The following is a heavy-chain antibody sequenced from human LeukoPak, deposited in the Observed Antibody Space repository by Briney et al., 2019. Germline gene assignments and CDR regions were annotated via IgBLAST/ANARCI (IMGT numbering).Heavy chain of an antibody. CDR1: GGSFSAYY. CDR3: GRGLGYPIRPYYYYMDV. CDR2: INHRGST. J-gene: IGHJ6*03. D-gene: IGHD1-1*01. Sequence: SETLSLTCAVYGGSFSAYYWSWIRQPPGKGLDGIGEINHRGSTSYNSSLKSRVTISVDTSKNQFSLKVRSVAAAETAVYYCGRGLGYPIRPYYYYMDVWGERTTVTVSS. V-gene: IGHV4-34*01.